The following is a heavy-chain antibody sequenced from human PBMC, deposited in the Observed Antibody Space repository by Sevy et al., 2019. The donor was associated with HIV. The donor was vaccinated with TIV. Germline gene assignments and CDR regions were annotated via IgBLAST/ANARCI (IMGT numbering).Heavy chain of an antibody. D-gene: IGHD2-2*02. CDR2: IKPDGSEK. Sequence: GGSLRLSCAASGFSFSWYWMSWVRQTPEKGLEWVANIKPDGSEKNYVDSVKGRFTVSRDNAKNSLYLQMNSLRVEDTAVYYCAKVGYCSSTSCYSIYYGMDVWGQGTTVTVSS. CDR3: AKVGYCSSTSCYSIYYGMDV. CDR1: GFSFSWYW. V-gene: IGHV3-7*01. J-gene: IGHJ6*02.